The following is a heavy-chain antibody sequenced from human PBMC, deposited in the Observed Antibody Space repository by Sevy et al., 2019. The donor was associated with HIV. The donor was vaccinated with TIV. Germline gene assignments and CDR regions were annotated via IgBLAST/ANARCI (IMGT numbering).Heavy chain of an antibody. V-gene: IGHV2-5*02. D-gene: IGHD3-9*01. Sequence: SGPTLVKPTQTLTLTCTFSGFSLTTSGVGVGWIRQPPGKALEWLALIYWDDDKRYSPSLKSRLTITKDTSKNQVVLTMTNMDPVATATYYCAHRPDNYDILTGYFPNWFDPWGQGTLVTVSS. J-gene: IGHJ5*02. CDR2: IYWDDDK. CDR1: GFSLTTSGVG. CDR3: AHRPDNYDILTGYFPNWFDP.